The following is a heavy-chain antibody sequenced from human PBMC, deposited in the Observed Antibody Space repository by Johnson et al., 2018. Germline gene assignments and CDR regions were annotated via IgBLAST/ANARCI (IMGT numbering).Heavy chain of an antibody. Sequence: EVQLVESGGGLVKPGGSLRLSCKASGFSFNVYSMTWVRQAPGKGLEWVSFIGAESVYIQYADSVRGRFTISRDNAKNSLYLQMSALRVEDTAIYFCARGQRRGPGQRYYMDGWGKGTTVTVSS. D-gene: IGHD3-10*01. CDR2: IGAESVYI. CDR1: GFSFNVYS. V-gene: IGHV3-21*06. CDR3: ARGQRRGPGQRYYMDG. J-gene: IGHJ6*03.